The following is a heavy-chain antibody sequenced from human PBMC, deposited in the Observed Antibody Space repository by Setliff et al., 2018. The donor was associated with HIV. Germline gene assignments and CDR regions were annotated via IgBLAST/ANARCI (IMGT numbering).Heavy chain of an antibody. CDR1: GFTFSSYW. D-gene: IGHD3-22*01. CDR2: IKQDGSDK. CDR3: ARENYCDSSGYFWYFQH. V-gene: IGHV3-7*01. Sequence: GGSLRLSCAASGFTFSSYWMSWVRQAPGKGLEWVANIKQDGSDKYYVDSVKGRFTISRDTAKNSLYLQMNSLRAEDTALYYCARENYCDSSGYFWYFQHWGQGTLVTVSS. J-gene: IGHJ1*01.